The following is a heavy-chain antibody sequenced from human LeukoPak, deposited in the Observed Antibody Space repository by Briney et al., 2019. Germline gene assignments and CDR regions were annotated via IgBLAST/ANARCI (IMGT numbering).Heavy chain of an antibody. CDR2: IWYDGNYQ. CDR3: ARDVVRGLNWFDP. J-gene: IGHJ5*02. CDR1: GFTFSSHG. V-gene: IGHV3-33*01. Sequence: GRSLRLSCAASGFTFSSHGMHWVRQAPGKGLEWVAVIWYDGNYQYYADSVKGRFTISRDNSKSTLYLEMNSLRAEDTAVYYCARDVVRGLNWFDPWGQGVLVTVSS. D-gene: IGHD3-10*01.